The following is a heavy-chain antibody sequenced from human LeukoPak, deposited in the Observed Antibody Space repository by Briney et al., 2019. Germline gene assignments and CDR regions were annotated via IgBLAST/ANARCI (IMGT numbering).Heavy chain of an antibody. J-gene: IGHJ4*02. CDR2: ISKDGSST. V-gene: IGHV3-74*01. D-gene: IGHD1-26*01. CDR3: ARDEVGVGATHDY. Sequence: GGSLRLSCAASGFTFSSYWMHWVRQAPWKGLVWVSRISKDGSSTYYADSVKGRFTISRDNAKNTLYLQMNSLRAEDTAVYYCARDEVGVGATHDYWGQGTLVTVSS. CDR1: GFTFSSYW.